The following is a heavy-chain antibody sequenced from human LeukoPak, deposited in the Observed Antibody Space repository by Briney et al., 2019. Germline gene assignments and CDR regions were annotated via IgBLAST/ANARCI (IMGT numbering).Heavy chain of an antibody. V-gene: IGHV3-53*01. Sequence: PGGSLRLSCAASGFTLSTYYMNWVRQAPGKGLEWVSILYSGSSTYYADSVEGRFIVSRDSSKNTLSLQMNDLRAEDTAVYYCVRVGDHFHWYLDLWGRGTLVTVSS. CDR1: GFTLSTYY. J-gene: IGHJ2*01. CDR2: LYSGSST. CDR3: VRVGDHFHWYLDL. D-gene: IGHD3-3*02.